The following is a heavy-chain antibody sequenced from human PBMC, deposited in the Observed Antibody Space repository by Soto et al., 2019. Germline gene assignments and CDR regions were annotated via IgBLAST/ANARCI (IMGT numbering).Heavy chain of an antibody. CDR1: GGSISSSSYY. CDR3: ARHGVASGSGSYRPIYGMDV. D-gene: IGHD3-10*01. CDR2: IYYSGST. V-gene: IGHV4-39*01. J-gene: IGHJ6*02. Sequence: QLQLQESGPGLVKPSETLSLTCTVSGGSISSSSYYWGWIRQPPGKGLEWIGSIYYSGSTYYNPSLKSRITVSVDTSSNQFSLKLSSVTAADTAVYYCARHGVASGSGSYRPIYGMDVWGQGNTVTVSS.